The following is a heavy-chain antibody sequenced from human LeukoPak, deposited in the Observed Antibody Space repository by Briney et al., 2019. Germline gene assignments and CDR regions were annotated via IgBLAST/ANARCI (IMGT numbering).Heavy chain of an antibody. J-gene: IGHJ6*03. CDR1: GFTFSDYY. V-gene: IGHV3-11*01. Sequence: GGSLRLSCAASGFTFSDYYMSWIRQAPGKGLEWVSYISGSGSTIYYADSVKGRFTISRDNAKNSLYLQMNSLRAEDTAVYYCARRSVAALYYYYYYYMDVWGKGTTVTISS. CDR3: ARRSVAALYYYYYYYMDV. CDR2: ISGSGSTI. D-gene: IGHD2-15*01.